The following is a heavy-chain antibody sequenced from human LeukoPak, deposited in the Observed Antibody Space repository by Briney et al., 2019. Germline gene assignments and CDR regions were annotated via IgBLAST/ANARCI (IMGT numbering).Heavy chain of an antibody. Sequence: GGSLRLSCAASGFSFSSYGMAWVRQAPGKGLEWVSTISDTGDSTYYADSVKGRFTISRDNSKNTLYLQINSLRAGDTAVYYCARDRNTYGYFDYWGQGTLVTVSS. CDR1: GFSFSSYG. CDR3: ARDRNTYGYFDY. J-gene: IGHJ4*02. CDR2: ISDTGDST. V-gene: IGHV3-23*01. D-gene: IGHD5-18*01.